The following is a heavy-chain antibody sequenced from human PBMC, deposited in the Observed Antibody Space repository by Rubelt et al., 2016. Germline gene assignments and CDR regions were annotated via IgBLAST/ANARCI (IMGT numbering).Heavy chain of an antibody. J-gene: IGHJ3*02. V-gene: IGHV3-21*01. Sequence: QDSGSGLEWVSSISSSSSYIYYADSVKGRFTISRDNAKNSLYLQMNSLRAEDTAVYYCARDIVLMVYAADAFDIWGQGTMVTVSS. CDR3: ARDIVLMVYAADAFDI. D-gene: IGHD2-8*01. CDR2: ISSSSSYI.